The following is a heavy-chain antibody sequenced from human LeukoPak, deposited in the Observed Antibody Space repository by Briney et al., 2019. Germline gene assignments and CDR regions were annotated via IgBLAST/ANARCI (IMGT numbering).Heavy chain of an antibody. V-gene: IGHV4-34*01. CDR3: ARGGIAVAGTGLSSYYYYYMDV. D-gene: IGHD6-19*01. Sequence: SETLSLTCAVYGGSFSGYYWSWLRQPPGKGLEWIGEINHSGSTNYNPSLKSRVTISVDTSKNQFSLKLSSVTAADTAVYYCARGGIAVAGTGLSSYYYYYMDVWGKGTTVTVSS. CDR2: INHSGST. CDR1: GGSFSGYY. J-gene: IGHJ6*03.